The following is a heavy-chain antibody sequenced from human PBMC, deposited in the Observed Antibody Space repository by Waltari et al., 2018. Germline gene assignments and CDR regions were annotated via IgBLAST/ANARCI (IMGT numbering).Heavy chain of an antibody. J-gene: IGHJ4*02. CDR2: IYYSGST. D-gene: IGHD3-16*01. CDR1: GGSISSHY. CDR3: ARWGPVTGGYFDY. V-gene: IGHV4-59*11. Sequence: QVQLQESGPGLVKPSETLSLTCTVSGGSISSHYWSWIRQPPGKGLEWIGYIYYSGSTNYNPSLKSRVTISVDTSKNQFSLKLSSVTAADTAVYYCARWGPVTGGYFDYWGQGTLVTVSS.